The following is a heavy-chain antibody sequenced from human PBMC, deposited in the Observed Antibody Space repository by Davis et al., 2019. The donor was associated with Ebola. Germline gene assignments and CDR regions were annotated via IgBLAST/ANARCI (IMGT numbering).Heavy chain of an antibody. D-gene: IGHD6-13*01. CDR2: TSAYNGNT. Sequence: SVKVSCKASGGTFSSYAISWVRQAPGQGPEWMGWTSAYNGNTNYAQKFQGRVTITADKSTSTAYMELSSLRSEDTAVYYCARGKYSSSWYFRFYYFDYWGQGTLVTVSS. J-gene: IGHJ4*02. CDR1: GGTFSSYA. V-gene: IGHV1-69*10. CDR3: ARGKYSSSWYFRFYYFDY.